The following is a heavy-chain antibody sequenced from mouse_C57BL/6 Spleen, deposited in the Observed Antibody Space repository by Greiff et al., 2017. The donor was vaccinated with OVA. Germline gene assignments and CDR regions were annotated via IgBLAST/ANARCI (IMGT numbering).Heavy chain of an antibody. CDR1: GFNIKNNY. V-gene: IGHV14-3*01. CDR3: ADWGDYAMDY. J-gene: IGHJ4*01. Sequence: VQLQQSVAELVRPGASVKLSCTASGFNIKNNYMHWVKQRPEQGLEWIGRIDPANGNTKYAPKFQGKATITADTSSNTAYLQLSSLTSEDTAIYYCADWGDYAMDYWGQGTSVTVSS. CDR2: IDPANGNT.